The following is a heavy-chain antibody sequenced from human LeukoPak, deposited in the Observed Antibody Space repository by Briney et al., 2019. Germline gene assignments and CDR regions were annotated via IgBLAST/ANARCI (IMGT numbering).Heavy chain of an antibody. CDR2: ISGSGGST. CDR3: AKALGYYYDSSGN. D-gene: IGHD3-22*01. CDR1: GFTFSSYG. J-gene: IGHJ4*02. Sequence: PGGTLRLSCAASGFTFSSYGMSWVRQAPGKGLEWVSAISGSGGSTYYADSVKGRFTISRDNSKNTLYLQMNSLRAEDTAVYYCAKALGYYYDSSGNWGQGTLVTVSS. V-gene: IGHV3-23*01.